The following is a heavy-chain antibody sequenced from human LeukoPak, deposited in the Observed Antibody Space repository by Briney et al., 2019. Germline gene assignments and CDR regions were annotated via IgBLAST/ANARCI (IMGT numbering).Heavy chain of an antibody. V-gene: IGHV1-2*06. CDR2: INLNSGGT. D-gene: IGHD2-2*02. J-gene: IGHJ4*02. CDR1: GYTFTGYY. CDR3: ARDQVVVPAAIKVPFDY. Sequence: ASVKVSCKASGYTFTGYYMHWVRQVPGQGLEWMGRINLNSGGTNYAQKFQGRVTMTRDTSISTAYMELSRLGSDDTAVYYCARDQVVVPAAIKVPFDYWGQGTLVTVSS.